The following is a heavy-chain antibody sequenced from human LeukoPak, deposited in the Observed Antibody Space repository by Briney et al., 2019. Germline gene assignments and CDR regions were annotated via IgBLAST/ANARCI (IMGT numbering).Heavy chain of an antibody. CDR3: ARGRLIVVVPAAIPVALDI. Sequence: ASVKVSCKASGYTFTSYYMHWVRQAPGRGLEWMGIINPSGGSTSYAQKFQGRVTMTRDTSTSTVYMELSSLRSEDTAVYYCARGRLIVVVPAAIPVALDIWGQGTMVTVSS. J-gene: IGHJ3*02. CDR2: INPSGGST. V-gene: IGHV1-46*01. CDR1: GYTFTSYY. D-gene: IGHD2-2*02.